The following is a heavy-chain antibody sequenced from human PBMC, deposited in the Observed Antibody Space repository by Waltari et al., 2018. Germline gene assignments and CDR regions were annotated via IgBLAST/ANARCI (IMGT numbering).Heavy chain of an antibody. CDR3: ARVWFHSGLDY. CDR1: GITFTGHY. D-gene: IGHD5-12*01. J-gene: IGHJ4*02. CDR2: INPNSGET. Sequence: QVNLAQSGAEVKKPGASVKVSCKASGITFTGHYMHWVRQAPGQGLEWMGWINPNSGETKYAPKFQGMVAVTRDTSISTIYMEIINLTSDDTAVYYCARVWFHSGLDYWGQGTLVTVSS. V-gene: IGHV1-2*02.